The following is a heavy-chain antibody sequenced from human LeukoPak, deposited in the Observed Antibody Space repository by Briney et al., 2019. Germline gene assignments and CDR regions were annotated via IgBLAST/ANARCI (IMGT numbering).Heavy chain of an antibody. J-gene: IGHJ6*02. CDR1: GFTFGDYA. D-gene: IGHD1-26*01. V-gene: IGHV3-49*04. Sequence: GGSLRLSCTASGFTFGDYAMSWVRQAPGKGLEWVGFIRSKAYGGTTEYAASVKGRFTISRDDSKSIAYLQMNSLKTEDTAVYYCMALLLDYGMDVWGQGTTVTVSS. CDR3: MALLLDYGMDV. CDR2: IRSKAYGGTT.